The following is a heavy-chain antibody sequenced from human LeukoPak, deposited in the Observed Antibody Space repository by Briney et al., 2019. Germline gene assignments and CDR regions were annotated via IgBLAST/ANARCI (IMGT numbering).Heavy chain of an antibody. J-gene: IGHJ4*02. CDR3: ARGGTAMAFDY. V-gene: IGHV3-74*01. CDR1: GFTFSSYW. CDR2: INSDGSST. D-gene: IGHD5-18*01. Sequence: PGGSLRLSCAASGFTFSSYWMHWVRQAPGKGLVWVSRINSDGSSTSYADSVKGRFTISRDNAKNTLYLQMNSLRAEDTAVYYCARGGTAMAFDYWGQGTLVTVSS.